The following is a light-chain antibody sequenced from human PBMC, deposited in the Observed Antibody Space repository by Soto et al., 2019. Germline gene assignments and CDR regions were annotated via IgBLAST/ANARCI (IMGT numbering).Light chain of an antibody. Sequence: IQMTQSPSSLSASVRDRVTIPCRASQNIRDALGWYQQKPGKAPKLLIFATSNLQSGVPSRFIGSGSGTDFTLTISSLQAEDFATYYCLQDYTYPYTLGQGTRLEIK. V-gene: IGKV1-6*01. CDR2: ATS. CDR3: LQDYTYPYT. CDR1: QNIRDA. J-gene: IGKJ5*01.